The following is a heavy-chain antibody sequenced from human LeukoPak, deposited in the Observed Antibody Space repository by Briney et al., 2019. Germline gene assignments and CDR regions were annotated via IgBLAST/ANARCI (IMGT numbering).Heavy chain of an antibody. D-gene: IGHD5-12*01. CDR1: GFTFSNYW. CDR3: VRDGGVSGYDLLDY. V-gene: IGHV3-7*01. J-gene: IGHJ4*02. Sequence: PGGSLRLSCAASGFTFSNYWMSWVRQAPGKGLEWVAHINQDGSEEHYMDSVKARFIISRDNAKNSLSLQMDSLRAEDTAVYYCVRDGGVSGYDLLDYWGREPWSPSPQ. CDR2: INQDGSEE.